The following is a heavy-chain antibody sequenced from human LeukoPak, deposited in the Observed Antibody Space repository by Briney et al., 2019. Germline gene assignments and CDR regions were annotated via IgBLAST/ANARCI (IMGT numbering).Heavy chain of an antibody. Sequence: GGSLRLSCAASGFTFSSYEMNWVRQAPGKGLEWVSYISSNGSTIYYADSVKGRFTISRDNAKNSLYPQMNSLRAEDTAVYYCAELGITMIGGVWGKGTTVTISS. D-gene: IGHD3-10*02. J-gene: IGHJ6*04. CDR1: GFTFSSYE. CDR2: ISSNGSTI. CDR3: AELGITMIGGV. V-gene: IGHV3-48*03.